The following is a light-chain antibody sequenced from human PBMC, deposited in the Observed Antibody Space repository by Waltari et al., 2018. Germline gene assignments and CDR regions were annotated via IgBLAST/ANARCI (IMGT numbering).Light chain of an antibody. V-gene: IGLV2-11*01. CDR2: VLS. CDR3: SSHTGCYIVGVL. Sequence: QSALTQPRSVSGSPGQSVTISCTETTGDIGGYKYVSWYQQYPGKDPKLIIFVLSHRPSGFPNLVSGSKSGTTASLTISGLQAEDEADYYCSSHTGCYIVGVLFGGGTKLTVL. CDR1: TGDIGGYKY. J-gene: IGLJ2*01.